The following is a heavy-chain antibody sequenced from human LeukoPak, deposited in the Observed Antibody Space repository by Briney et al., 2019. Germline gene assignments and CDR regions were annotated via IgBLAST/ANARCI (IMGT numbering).Heavy chain of an antibody. Sequence: PGGSLRLSCAASGFTFSSYWMHWVRPAPGKGLVWVSRINSDGSSTSYADSVKGRFTISRDNAKNTLYLQMNSLRAEDTAVYYCARGKYYYDSSGYLAWAFDIWGQGTMVTVSS. CDR2: INSDGSST. CDR3: ARGKYYYDSSGYLAWAFDI. D-gene: IGHD3-22*01. CDR1: GFTFSSYW. J-gene: IGHJ3*02. V-gene: IGHV3-74*01.